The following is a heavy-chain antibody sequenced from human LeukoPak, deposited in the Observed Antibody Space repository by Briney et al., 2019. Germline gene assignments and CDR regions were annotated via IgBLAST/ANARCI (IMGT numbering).Heavy chain of an antibody. CDR3: ARDGSSSSNWWFDS. CDR1: GFTFSSYV. V-gene: IGHV3-30*04. Sequence: GGSLRLSCAASGFTFSSYVIHWVHQAPGKGLEWVAVISDDGKKKLYPDSVKSRFTISRDNSKNTVYLHMNSLRTEDTAVYYCARDGSSSSNWWFDSWGQGTLVTVSS. D-gene: IGHD6-13*01. CDR2: ISDDGKKK. J-gene: IGHJ5*01.